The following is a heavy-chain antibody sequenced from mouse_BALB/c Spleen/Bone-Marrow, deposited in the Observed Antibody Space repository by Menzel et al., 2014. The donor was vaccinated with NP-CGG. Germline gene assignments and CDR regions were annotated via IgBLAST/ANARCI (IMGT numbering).Heavy chain of an antibody. CDR1: GYAFSSYW. Sequence: QVQLKESGAELVRPGSSVKISCKASGYAFSSYWMNWVKQRPGQGLEWIGQIYPGDGDTNYNGKFKGKATLTADKSSSTAYMQISSLTSEDSAVYFCARGDGNYPFYAMDYWGQGTSVTVSS. CDR3: ARGDGNYPFYAMDY. CDR2: IYPGDGDT. J-gene: IGHJ4*01. V-gene: IGHV1-80*01. D-gene: IGHD2-1*01.